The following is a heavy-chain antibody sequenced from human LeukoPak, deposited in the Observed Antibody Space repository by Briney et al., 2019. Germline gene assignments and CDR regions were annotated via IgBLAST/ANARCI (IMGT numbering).Heavy chain of an antibody. Sequence: GGSLRLSCAASGFTSSSYAMLWVRQAPGKGLEWVAVISYDGSNKYYADSVKGRFTISRDNSKNTLYLQMNSLRAEDTAVYYCARILGYCSGGSCSEGDYWGQGTLVTVSS. CDR3: ARILGYCSGGSCSEGDY. J-gene: IGHJ4*02. CDR1: GFTSSSYA. CDR2: ISYDGSNK. D-gene: IGHD2-15*01. V-gene: IGHV3-30*04.